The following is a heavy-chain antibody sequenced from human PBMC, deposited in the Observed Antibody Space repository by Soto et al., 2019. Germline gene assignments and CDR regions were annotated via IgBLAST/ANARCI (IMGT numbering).Heavy chain of an antibody. CDR3: ARVPGPQPYYGMDV. D-gene: IGHD1-1*01. V-gene: IGHV3-48*01. CDR2: ISPSSTTI. Sequence: GGSLRLSCAASGFTFSGYFLAWVRQAPGKGLEWISYISPSSTTIYYADSVRGRFTISRDNAKNSLYLQMNSLRAEDTAVYYCARVPGPQPYYGMDVWGQGTTVTVSS. J-gene: IGHJ6*02. CDR1: GFTFSGYF.